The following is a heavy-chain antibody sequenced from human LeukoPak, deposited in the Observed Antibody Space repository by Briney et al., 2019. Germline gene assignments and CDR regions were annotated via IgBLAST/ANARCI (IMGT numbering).Heavy chain of an antibody. CDR2: IYYNGNT. V-gene: IGHV4-59*03. CDR1: GGSISGSY. CDR3: AKGGWSRDI. Sequence: SETLSLTCTVSGGSISGSYWSWIRQSPGKGLEWIGYIYYNGNTDYNPSLRSRLTMSVDTSKNQFSLKLTSVTAADTALYYWAKGGWSRDIWGQGTMVTVSS. D-gene: IGHD6-19*01. J-gene: IGHJ3*02.